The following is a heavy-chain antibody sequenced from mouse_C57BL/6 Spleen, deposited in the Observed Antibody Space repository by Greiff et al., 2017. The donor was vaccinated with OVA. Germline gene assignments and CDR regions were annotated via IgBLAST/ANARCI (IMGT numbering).Heavy chain of an antibody. CDR1: GYTFTDYY. J-gene: IGHJ4*01. V-gene: IGHV1-76*01. Sequence: QVQLKESGAELVRPGASVKLSCKASGYTFTDYYINWVKQRPGQGLEWIARIYPGSGNTYYNEKFKGKATLTAEKSSSTAYMQLSSLTSEDSAVYFCARGYYGSSYDYAMDYWGQGTSVTVSS. CDR2: IYPGSGNT. CDR3: ARGYYGSSYDYAMDY. D-gene: IGHD1-1*01.